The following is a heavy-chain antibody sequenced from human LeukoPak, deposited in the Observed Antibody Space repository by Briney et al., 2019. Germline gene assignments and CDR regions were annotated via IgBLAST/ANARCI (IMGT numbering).Heavy chain of an antibody. V-gene: IGHV3-48*01. CDR3: ARVAAGAHLDY. D-gene: IGHD1-26*01. CDR1: GFTFSTFS. Sequence: GGSLRLSCAASGFTFSTFSMNWVRQSPGKGLEWISYISTSSSTTYYADSVKGRFTISRDNANNSLFLQMSSLRAEDTAVYYCARVAAGAHLDYWGQGALVTVSS. CDR2: ISTSSSTT. J-gene: IGHJ4*02.